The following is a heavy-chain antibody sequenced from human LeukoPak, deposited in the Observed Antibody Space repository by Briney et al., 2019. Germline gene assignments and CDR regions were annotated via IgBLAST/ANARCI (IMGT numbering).Heavy chain of an antibody. J-gene: IGHJ2*01. CDR2: INHSGST. V-gene: IGHV4-34*01. CDR1: GGSFSGYY. CDR3: ARPHPPTVTTPYWYFDL. Sequence: SETLSLTCAVYGGSFSGYYWSWIRQPPGKGLEWIGEINHSGSTNYNPSLQSRVTISVDTSKNQFSLKLRSVTAADTAVYYCARPHPPTVTTPYWYFDLWGRGTLVTVSS. D-gene: IGHD4-17*01.